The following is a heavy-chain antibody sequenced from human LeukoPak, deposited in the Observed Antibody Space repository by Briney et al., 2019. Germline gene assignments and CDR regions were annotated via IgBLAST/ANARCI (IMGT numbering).Heavy chain of an antibody. CDR2: ISNSGSII. V-gene: IGHV3-11*01. J-gene: IGHJ4*02. Sequence: GGSLRLSCAASGFTFSDYYMTWIRQAPGKGLEWVSYISNSGSIIYYADSVKGRFTISRDNGKNSLYLQMNSLRAEDTAVYYCAREHTSGTYYIDYWGQGTLSPSPQ. D-gene: IGHD1-26*01. CDR3: AREHTSGTYYIDY. CDR1: GFTFSDYY.